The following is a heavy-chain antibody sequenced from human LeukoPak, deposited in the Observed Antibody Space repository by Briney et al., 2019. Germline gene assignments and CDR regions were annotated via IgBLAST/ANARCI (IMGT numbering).Heavy chain of an antibody. CDR3: ARDMGWQQFDQ. D-gene: IGHD5-24*01. J-gene: IGHJ4*02. Sequence: GGSLRLSCVASRFTFSNYWMTWVRQAPGKGLEHVANIKKDGGETYYMQSVKGRFTISRDNARNSLYLQMNSLTVEDTAVYYCARDMGWQQFDQWGEGTLVTVSS. CDR1: RFTFSNYW. CDR2: IKKDGGET. V-gene: IGHV3-7*01.